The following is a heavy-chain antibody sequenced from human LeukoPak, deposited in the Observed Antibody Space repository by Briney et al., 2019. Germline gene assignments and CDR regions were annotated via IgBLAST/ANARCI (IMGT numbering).Heavy chain of an antibody. D-gene: IGHD3-10*01. CDR2: INPNSGGT. CDR1: GYTFTAYY. J-gene: IGHJ4*02. V-gene: IGHV1-2*06. Sequence: GASAKVSCKASGYTFTAYYIHWVRQAPGQGLEWMGRINPNSGGTDFAQKFQGRVTMTRDTSISTAYMELSRLRSDDTAIYYCARGGTEAGSGDYWGQGTLVTVSS. CDR3: ARGGTEAGSGDY.